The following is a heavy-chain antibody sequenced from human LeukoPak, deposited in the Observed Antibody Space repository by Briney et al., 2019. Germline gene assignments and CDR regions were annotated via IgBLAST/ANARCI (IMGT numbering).Heavy chain of an antibody. CDR3: ATSGYSSSWYYFDY. Sequence: GGSLRLSCAASGFTFSSYGMHWVRQAPGKGLEWVSVIYSGGSTYYADSVKGRFTISRDNSKNTLYLQMNSLRAEDTAVYYCATSGYSSSWYYFDYWGQGTLVTVSS. V-gene: IGHV3-NL1*01. D-gene: IGHD6-13*01. CDR2: IYSGGST. J-gene: IGHJ4*02. CDR1: GFTFSSYG.